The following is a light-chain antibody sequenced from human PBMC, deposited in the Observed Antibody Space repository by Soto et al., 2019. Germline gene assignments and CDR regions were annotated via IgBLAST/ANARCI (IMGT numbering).Light chain of an antibody. CDR1: SSNIGSNT. CDR2: RNN. V-gene: IGLV1-44*01. J-gene: IGLJ2*01. Sequence: QAVVTQPPSASGTPGQRVTISCSGSSSNIGSNTVNWYQHLPGTTPKLLIYRNNQRPSGVPDRFSGSKSGTSASLAISGLQSEDEGDYYCAAWDDSLSGPLFGGGTKLTVL. CDR3: AAWDDSLSGPL.